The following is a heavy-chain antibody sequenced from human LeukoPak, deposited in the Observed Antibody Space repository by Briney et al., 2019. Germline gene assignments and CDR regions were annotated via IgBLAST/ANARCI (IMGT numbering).Heavy chain of an antibody. D-gene: IGHD3-10*01. V-gene: IGHV1-2*02. CDR1: GYTFTGYY. CDR2: INPNSGGT. Sequence: ASVKVSCKASGYTFTGYYMHWVRQAPGQGLEWMGWINPNSGGTNYVQKFQGRATMTRDTSISTAYMEPSRLRSDDTAVYYCARGAKFLITMVRGVYYFDYWGQGTLVTVSS. CDR3: ARGAKFLITMVRGVYYFDY. J-gene: IGHJ4*02.